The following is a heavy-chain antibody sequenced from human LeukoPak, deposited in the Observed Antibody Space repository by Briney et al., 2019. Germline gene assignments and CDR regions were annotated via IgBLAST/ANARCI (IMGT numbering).Heavy chain of an antibody. D-gene: IGHD5-24*01. Sequence: PSETLSLTCAVYGGSFSGYYWSWIRHPPGKGLEWIGEIKHSGSTNYNPSPKSRVTISLDTSKNQFSLKVSSVTAADTAVYYCARGGDGYNYFDYWGQGTLVTVSS. CDR2: IKHSGST. J-gene: IGHJ4*02. V-gene: IGHV4-34*01. CDR3: ARGGDGYNYFDY. CDR1: GGSFSGYY.